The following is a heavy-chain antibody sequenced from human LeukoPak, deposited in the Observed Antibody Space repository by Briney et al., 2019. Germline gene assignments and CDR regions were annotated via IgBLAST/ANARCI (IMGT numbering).Heavy chain of an antibody. Sequence: ASVKISCKASGYTFTDYYMHWVRQAPGQGLEWMGWINPKSGDTNYAQKFQGRVTMTRDTSISTAYMELSRLTSDDTAVYYCARDYYGSGSFSGHWGQGTLVTVSS. CDR3: ARDYYGSGSFSGH. CDR1: GYTFTDYY. D-gene: IGHD3-10*01. V-gene: IGHV1-2*02. J-gene: IGHJ4*02. CDR2: INPKSGDT.